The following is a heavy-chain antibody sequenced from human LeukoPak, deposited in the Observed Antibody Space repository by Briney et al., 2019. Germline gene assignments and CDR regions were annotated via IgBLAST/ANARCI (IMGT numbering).Heavy chain of an antibody. CDR3: ARERYRGDTFDT. CDR2: INPNSGGP. D-gene: IGHD1-1*01. V-gene: IGHV1-2*02. CDR1: RYTFTDYY. Sequence: GASVKVSSKASRYTFTDYYMHWVRQAPGQGLGWMGWINPNSGGPNYAQKFQGSVTMTRDTSISTAYMELSRLRSDDTAVYYCARERYRGDTFDTWGQGTMVTVSS. J-gene: IGHJ3*02.